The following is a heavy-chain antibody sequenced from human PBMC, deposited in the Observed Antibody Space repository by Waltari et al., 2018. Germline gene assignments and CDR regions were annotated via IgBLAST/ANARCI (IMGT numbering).Heavy chain of an antibody. V-gene: IGHV3-30*04. CDR3: AREERTSSFYYLDL. D-gene: IGHD3-9*01. Sequence: QGQLVESGGGVVQPGRSLPLSCVASRFAFSTYGLHWVPRAPGKRLEWVALIIYEGGDKYYADSVKGRFSISRDNSKKTVYLQLGNLGPEDTAVYFCAREERTSSFYYLDLWGQGTLVTVSS. CDR2: IIYEGGDK. CDR1: RFAFSTYG. J-gene: IGHJ4*02.